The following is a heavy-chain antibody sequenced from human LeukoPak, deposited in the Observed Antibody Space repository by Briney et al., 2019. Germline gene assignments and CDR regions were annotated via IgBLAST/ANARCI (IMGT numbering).Heavy chain of an antibody. CDR2: IYSGGST. CDR3: ARSGTYYDILTGYYNPSGFDY. CDR1: GFTVSSNY. Sequence: GGSLRLSCAASGFTVSSNYMSWVRQAPGKGLEWVSVIYSGGSTYYADSVKGRFTISRDNSKNTLYLQMNSLRAEDTAVYYCARSGTYYDILTGYYNPSGFDYWGQGTLVTVSS. J-gene: IGHJ4*02. D-gene: IGHD3-9*01. V-gene: IGHV3-53*01.